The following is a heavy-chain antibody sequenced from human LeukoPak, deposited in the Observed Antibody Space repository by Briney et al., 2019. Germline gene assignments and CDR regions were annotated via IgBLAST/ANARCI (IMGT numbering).Heavy chain of an antibody. CDR3: ARVRGRSSVDY. D-gene: IGHD6-13*01. J-gene: IGHJ4*02. V-gene: IGHV4-4*07. Sequence: SETLSLTCTVSGGSFNSYYWSWIRQPAGKGLEWIGRIYTSGSTNFNTSLKSRVTMSVDTSKKQFSLKLSSVTAADTAVYYCARVRGRSSVDYWGQGTLVTVSS. CDR2: IYTSGST. CDR1: GGSFNSYY.